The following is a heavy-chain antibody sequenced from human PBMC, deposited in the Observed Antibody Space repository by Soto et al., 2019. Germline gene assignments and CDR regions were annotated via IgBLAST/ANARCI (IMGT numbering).Heavy chain of an antibody. J-gene: IGHJ4*02. D-gene: IGHD4-4*01. CDR2: VFHSGST. V-gene: IGHV4-38-2*01. CDR3: ERVILNSQLDY. Sequence: SETLSLTCAVSGYLISSGYYWGWIRQPPGKGLEWIGNVFHSGSTYYTPSLKSRATISVDTSNNQVSLRLTSVTAADAAVYYCERVILNSQLDYWGQGTLVTVSS. CDR1: GYLISSGYY.